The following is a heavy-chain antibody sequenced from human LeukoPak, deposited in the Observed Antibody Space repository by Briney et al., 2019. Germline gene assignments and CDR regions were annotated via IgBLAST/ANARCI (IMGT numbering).Heavy chain of an antibody. V-gene: IGHV4-34*01. J-gene: IGHJ3*02. CDR3: ARGPSRVRDRGAFDT. CDR1: GGSFSGYY. Sequence: SETLSLTCAVYGGSFSGYYWSWIRQPPGKGLEWIGEINHSGSTNYNPSLKSRVTISVDTSKNQFSLKLSSVTAADTAVYYCARGPSRVRDRGAFDTWGQGTMVTVSS. D-gene: IGHD3-10*01. CDR2: INHSGST.